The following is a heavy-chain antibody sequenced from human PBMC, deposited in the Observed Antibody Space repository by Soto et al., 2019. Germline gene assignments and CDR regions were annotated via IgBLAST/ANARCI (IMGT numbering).Heavy chain of an antibody. Sequence: QVQLQEWGPGLVKPSGTLSLTCAVSSGSISSSNWWSWVRQPPGKGLEWIGEIYHSGSTNYNPSLKSRVTISVDKSKNQFSLKLSSVTAADTAVYYCARESGDLYCSGGSCPNWFDPWGQGTLVTVSS. CDR2: IYHSGST. D-gene: IGHD2-15*01. J-gene: IGHJ5*02. CDR3: ARESGDLYCSGGSCPNWFDP. CDR1: SGSISSSNW. V-gene: IGHV4-4*02.